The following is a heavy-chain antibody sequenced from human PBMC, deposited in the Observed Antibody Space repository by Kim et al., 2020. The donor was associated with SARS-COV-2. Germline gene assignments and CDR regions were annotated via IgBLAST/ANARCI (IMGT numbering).Heavy chain of an antibody. D-gene: IGHD6-25*01. CDR1: GFAFSHVW. Sequence: GGSLRLSCAASGFAFSHVWMTWVRQPPGKGLEWVGHISRETDGETTDYAAPVKGRFTISRDDSKSTLFLQMDNLQTGDTGIYYCLTAKGGPPDSYDIWGQGTMVSVSS. CDR2: ISRETDGETT. CDR3: LTAKGGPPDSYDI. J-gene: IGHJ3*02. V-gene: IGHV3-15*01.